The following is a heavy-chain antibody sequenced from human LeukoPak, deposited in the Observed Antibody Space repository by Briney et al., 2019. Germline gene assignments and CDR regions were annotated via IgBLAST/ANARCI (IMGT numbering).Heavy chain of an antibody. D-gene: IGHD1-26*01. CDR3: ARDPNLYSGTYDTY. CDR2: INSDGSWT. Sequence: GGSLRLSCAASGNYWMHWVRQAPGKGLVWVSHINSDGSWTSYADSVKGRFTISRDNAKNSVFLQMNSLRAEDTAVYYCARDPNLYSGTYDTYWGQGTLVTVSS. V-gene: IGHV3-74*01. CDR1: GNYW. J-gene: IGHJ4*02.